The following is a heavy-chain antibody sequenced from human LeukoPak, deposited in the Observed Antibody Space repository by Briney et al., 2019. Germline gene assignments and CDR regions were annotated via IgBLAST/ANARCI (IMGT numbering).Heavy chain of an antibody. CDR3: AREYYFDSSGAPNWFDP. D-gene: IGHD3-22*01. J-gene: IGHJ5*02. CDR2: IYHSGST. Sequence: SETLSLTCAVYGGSFSGYYWSWIRQPPGKGLQWIGSIYHSGSTYYNPSLKSRVTISVDTSKNQYFLKLTSVTAADTAVYYCAREYYFDSSGAPNWFDPWGQGTLVSVPS. V-gene: IGHV4-34*01. CDR1: GGSFSGYY.